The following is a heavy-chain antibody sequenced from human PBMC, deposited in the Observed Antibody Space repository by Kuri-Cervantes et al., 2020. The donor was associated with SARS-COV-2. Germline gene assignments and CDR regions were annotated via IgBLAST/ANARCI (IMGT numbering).Heavy chain of an antibody. D-gene: IGHD2-8*02. Sequence: GESLKISCAASGFTFSSYSMNWVRQAPGKGLEWVSSISSSSSYIYYADSVKGRFTISRDNAKNSLYLQMNSLRAEDTAVYYCAKGTRERDWGQGTLVTVSS. CDR3: AKGTRERD. CDR2: ISSSSSYI. J-gene: IGHJ4*02. V-gene: IGHV3-21*04. CDR1: GFTFSSYS.